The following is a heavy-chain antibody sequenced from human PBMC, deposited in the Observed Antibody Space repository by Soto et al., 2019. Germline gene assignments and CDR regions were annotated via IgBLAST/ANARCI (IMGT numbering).Heavy chain of an antibody. CDR2: ISGSGGST. Sequence: GGSLRLSCAASGFTFSSYAMSWVRQAPGKGLEWVSAISGSGGSTYYADSVKGRFTISRDNSKNTLYLQMNSLRAEDTAVYYCAKALDVSGYYIEYYYYYMDVWGKGTTVTVSS. V-gene: IGHV3-23*01. CDR3: AKALDVSGYYIEYYYYYMDV. J-gene: IGHJ6*03. CDR1: GFTFSSYA. D-gene: IGHD3-3*01.